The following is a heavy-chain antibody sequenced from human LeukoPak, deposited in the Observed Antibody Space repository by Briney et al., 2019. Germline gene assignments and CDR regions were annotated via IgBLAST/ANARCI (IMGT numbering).Heavy chain of an antibody. J-gene: IGHJ5*02. CDR2: INHSGST. V-gene: IGHV4-34*01. CDR3: ATRRGVVVTAYKNWFDP. CDR1: GGSFSGYY. Sequence: SETLSLTCAVYGGSFSGYYWSWIRQPPGKGLEWIGEINHSGSTNYNPSLKSRVTISVDTSKNQFSLKLSSVTAADTAVYYCATRRGVVVTAYKNWFDPWGQGTLVTVSS. D-gene: IGHD2-21*02.